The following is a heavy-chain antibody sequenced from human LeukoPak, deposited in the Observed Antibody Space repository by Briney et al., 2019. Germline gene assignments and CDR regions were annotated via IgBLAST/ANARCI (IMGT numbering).Heavy chain of an antibody. CDR3: ARSGQWLQSGSFDL. V-gene: IGHV3-53*01. Sequence: GGSLRLSCAASGFTVSGNSMSWVRQAPGRGLEWVSLIYSGGSTYYADSVKGRFTISRDNSKNTLYLQMNSLRAEETAVYYCARSGQWLQSGSFDLWGRGTLVTVSS. D-gene: IGHD6-19*01. CDR1: GFTVSGNS. J-gene: IGHJ2*01. CDR2: IYSGGST.